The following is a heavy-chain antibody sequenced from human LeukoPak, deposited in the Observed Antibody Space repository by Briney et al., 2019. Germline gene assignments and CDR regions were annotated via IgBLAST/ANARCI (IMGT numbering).Heavy chain of an antibody. CDR1: GFIVSSNN. Sequence: GGSLRLSCAASGFIVSSNNMNWVRQAPGRGLEWVSVIYTGGNTYYADSVKGRFTISRDNSKNTLFLQMNNLRAEDTAVYYCAKRDYYDSSGYFPLFDYWGQGTLVTVSS. CDR3: AKRDYYDSSGYFPLFDY. CDR2: IYTGGNT. D-gene: IGHD3-22*01. V-gene: IGHV3-53*01. J-gene: IGHJ4*02.